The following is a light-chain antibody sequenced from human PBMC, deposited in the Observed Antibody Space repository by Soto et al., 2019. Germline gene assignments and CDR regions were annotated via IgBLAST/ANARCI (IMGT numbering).Light chain of an antibody. CDR1: SGYSNYK. CDR2: VGTGGIVG. CDR3: GADHGSGSNFVVV. Sequence: QPVLTEPPSASASLGASVTLTCTLSSGYSNYKVDWYQQRPGKGPRFVMRVGTGGIVGSKGDGIPDRFSALGSGLNRYLTIKNIQEEDESDYHCGADHGSGSNFVVVFGGGTKLTVL. J-gene: IGLJ2*01. V-gene: IGLV9-49*01.